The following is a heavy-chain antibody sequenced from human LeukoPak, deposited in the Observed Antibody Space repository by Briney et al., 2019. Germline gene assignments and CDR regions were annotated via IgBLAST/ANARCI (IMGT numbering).Heavy chain of an antibody. J-gene: IGHJ5*02. V-gene: IGHV4-34*01. Sequence: SPSETLSLTCAVYGGSLSGYYWSWIRQPPGKGLEWIGEINHSGSTNYNPSLKSRVTISVDTSKNQFSLKLSSVTAADTAVYYCARGKNWFDPWGQGTLVTVSS. CDR3: ARGKNWFDP. CDR1: GGSLSGYY. CDR2: INHSGST.